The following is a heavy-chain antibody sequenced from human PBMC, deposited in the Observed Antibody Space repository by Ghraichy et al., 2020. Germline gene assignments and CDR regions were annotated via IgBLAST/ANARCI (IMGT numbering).Heavy chain of an antibody. V-gene: IGHV3-48*02. J-gene: IGHJ6*02. CDR3: ATDRKITVITYGMDV. CDR1: GFTFSSYS. D-gene: IGHD4-17*01. Sequence: GGSLRLSCAASGFTFSSYSMNWVRQAPGKGLEWLSYISSGSSTIYYADSLKGQFTVSRDNAKNSLYLQMNSLRDEDTAVYYCATDRKITVITYGMDVWGQGTTVTVSS. CDR2: ISSGSSTI.